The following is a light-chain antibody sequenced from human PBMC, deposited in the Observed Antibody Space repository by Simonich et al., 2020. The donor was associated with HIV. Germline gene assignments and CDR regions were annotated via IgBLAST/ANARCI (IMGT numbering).Light chain of an antibody. J-gene: IGKJ2*02. CDR1: QSVLYSSNNKNR. V-gene: IGKV4-1*01. CDR3: QQYYSAPCT. CDR2: WAS. Sequence: DIVMTQSPDSLAVSLGERATINCKSSQSVLYSSNNKNRLAWFQQKPGQPPKLLIYWASTREAGVPDRFSGSGSGTDFTLTISSLQAEDVAVYYCQQYYSAPCTFGQGTKLEIK.